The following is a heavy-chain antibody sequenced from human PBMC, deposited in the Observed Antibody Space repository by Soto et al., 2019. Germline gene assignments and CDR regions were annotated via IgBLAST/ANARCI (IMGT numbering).Heavy chain of an antibody. CDR3: GKASGSYPYDVFDF. D-gene: IGHD3-10*01. Sequence: EVQLLESGGGLVQPGGSLRLSCAASGFSFSRYAMNWVRQAPGKRLEWVSSISDTGGSTYYADSVKGRFTISRDNSKNTLSLQMNSLRADDTAIYYCGKASGSYPYDVFDFWGQGTVVAVSS. CDR1: GFSFSRYA. CDR2: ISDTGGST. V-gene: IGHV3-23*01. J-gene: IGHJ3*01.